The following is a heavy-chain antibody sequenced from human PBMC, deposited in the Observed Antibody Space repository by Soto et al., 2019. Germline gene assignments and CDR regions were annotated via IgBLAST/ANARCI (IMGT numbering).Heavy chain of an antibody. CDR2: ISGSGGST. V-gene: IGHV3-23*01. Sequence: PGGSLRLSSAASGFTFSSYAISWVRQAPGKGLEWVSAISGSGGSTYYADSVKGRFTISRDNSKNTLYLQMNSLRAEDTAVYYCAKDQRQLWLLYYFDYWGQGTLVTVSS. J-gene: IGHJ4*02. D-gene: IGHD5-18*01. CDR1: GFTFSSYA. CDR3: AKDQRQLWLLYYFDY.